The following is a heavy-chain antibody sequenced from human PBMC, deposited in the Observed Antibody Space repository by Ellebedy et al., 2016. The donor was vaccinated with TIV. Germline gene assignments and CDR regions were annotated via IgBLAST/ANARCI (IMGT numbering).Heavy chain of an antibody. D-gene: IGHD2-15*01. CDR2: INPSGGRT. Sequence: AASVKVSCKASGYTFTSYYILWARLPPEQELEWMGIINPSGGRTSYAQKCQGRVTMTRDTSTSTVYMELSSLRSEDKAVYYCARGVVDLTYYFDYWGQGTLVTVSS. V-gene: IGHV1-46*01. CDR3: ARGVVDLTYYFDY. CDR1: GYTFTSYY. J-gene: IGHJ4*02.